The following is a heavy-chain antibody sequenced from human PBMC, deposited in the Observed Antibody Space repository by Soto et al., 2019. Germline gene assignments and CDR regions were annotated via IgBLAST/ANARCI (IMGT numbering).Heavy chain of an antibody. CDR2: ISYDGSNK. CDR3: AKARFTLDY. D-gene: IGHD3-3*01. J-gene: IGHJ4*02. CDR1: GFTFSSYG. Sequence: GGSLRLSCAASGFTFSSYGMHWVRQAPGRGLEWVAVISYDGSNKYYADSVKGRFTISRDNSKNTLYLQMNSLRAEDTAVYYCAKARFTLDYWGQGTLVTVSS. V-gene: IGHV3-30*18.